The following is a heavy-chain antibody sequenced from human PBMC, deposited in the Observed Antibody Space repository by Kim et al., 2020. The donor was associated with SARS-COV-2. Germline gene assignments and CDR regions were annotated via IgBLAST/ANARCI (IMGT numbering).Heavy chain of an antibody. Sequence: PPLKSRVPLSVDTSKNQFSLELNSVTAADTAVYYCARRFGGGYWKDAFDIWGQGTMVTVSS. J-gene: IGHJ3*02. V-gene: IGHV4-39*01. CDR3: ARRFGGGYWKDAFDI. D-gene: IGHD1-26*01.